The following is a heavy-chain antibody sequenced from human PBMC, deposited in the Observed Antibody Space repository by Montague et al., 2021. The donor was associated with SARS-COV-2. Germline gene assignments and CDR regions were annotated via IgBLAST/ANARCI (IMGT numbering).Heavy chain of an antibody. CDR3: ARHRIYCSGGSCYSGWFDP. V-gene: IGHV4-39*01. D-gene: IGHD2-15*01. CDR1: GGSISSSSYY. J-gene: IGHJ5*02. CDR2: IYYSGST. Sequence: SETLSLTCTVSGGSISSSSYYWGWIRQPPGKGLEWIGSIYYSGSTYYNPSLKSRVTISVDTSENQFSLKLSSVTAADTAVYYCARHRIYCSGGSCYSGWFDPWGQGTLVTVSS.